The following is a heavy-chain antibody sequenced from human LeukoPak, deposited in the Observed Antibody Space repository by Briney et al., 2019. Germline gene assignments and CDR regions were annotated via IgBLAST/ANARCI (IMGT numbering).Heavy chain of an antibody. V-gene: IGHV1-8*03. CDR2: MNPNSGNT. CDR1: GYTFTSYD. CDR3: AWGIQTATGYYFDY. J-gene: IGHJ4*02. Sequence: ASVKVSCKASGYTFTSYDINWVRQATGQWLEWMGWMNPNSGNTGYAQKFQGRVTITRNTSIGTAYMELSSLRSEDTAVYYCAWGIQTATGYYFDYWGQGTLVTVSS.